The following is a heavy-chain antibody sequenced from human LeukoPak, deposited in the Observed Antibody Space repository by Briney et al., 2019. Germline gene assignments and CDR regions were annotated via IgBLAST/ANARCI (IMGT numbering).Heavy chain of an antibody. CDR2: IYYSGST. CDR3: ARVELGSSPFYYYGMDV. D-gene: IGHD6-6*01. J-gene: IGHJ6*02. CDR1: GGSISSYY. Sequence: SETLSLTCTVSGGSISSYYWSWIRQPPGKGLEWIGYIYYSGSTNYNPSLKSRVTISVDTSKNQFSLKLSSVTAADTAVYYCARVELGSSPFYYYGMDVWGQGTTVTVSS. V-gene: IGHV4-59*01.